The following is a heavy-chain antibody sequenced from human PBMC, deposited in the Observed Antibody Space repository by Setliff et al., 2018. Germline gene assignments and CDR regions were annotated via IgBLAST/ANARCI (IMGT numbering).Heavy chain of an antibody. V-gene: IGHV1-2*02. J-gene: IGHJ3*02. CDR1: GYTFTGYY. CDR2: INPNSGGA. CDR3: ARGGGSSSWYDAFDI. D-gene: IGHD6-13*01. Sequence: ASVKVSCKASGYTFTGYYMHWVRQAPGRGLEWMGWINPNSGGANYAQKFQGRVTMTRDTSISTAYMELSRLRSDDTAVYYCARGGGSSSWYDAFDIWGQGTLVTVSS.